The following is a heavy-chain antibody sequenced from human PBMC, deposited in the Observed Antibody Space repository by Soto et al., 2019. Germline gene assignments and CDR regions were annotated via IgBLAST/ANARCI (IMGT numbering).Heavy chain of an antibody. Sequence: SETLSLTCTVFGGSISSSSYYWGWIRQPPGKGLEWIGSIYYSGSTYYNPSLKSRVTISVDTSKNQFSLKLSSVTAADTAVYYCARHSPYGDYLSVWFDPWGQGTLVTVSS. D-gene: IGHD4-17*01. CDR1: GGSISSSSYY. J-gene: IGHJ5*02. V-gene: IGHV4-39*01. CDR3: ARHSPYGDYLSVWFDP. CDR2: IYYSGST.